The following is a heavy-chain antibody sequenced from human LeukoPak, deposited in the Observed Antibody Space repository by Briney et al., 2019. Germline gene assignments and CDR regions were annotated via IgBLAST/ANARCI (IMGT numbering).Heavy chain of an antibody. Sequence: HPGGSLRLSCAASGFTFSSYSMHWVRQAPGKGLVWVSRINSDGSSTSYADSVKGRFTISRDNAKNTLYLQMNSLRAEDTAVYYCARASSIAVAGTSELDYWGQGTLVTVSS. V-gene: IGHV3-74*01. CDR2: INSDGSST. CDR3: ARASSIAVAGTSELDY. D-gene: IGHD6-19*01. J-gene: IGHJ4*02. CDR1: GFTFSSYS.